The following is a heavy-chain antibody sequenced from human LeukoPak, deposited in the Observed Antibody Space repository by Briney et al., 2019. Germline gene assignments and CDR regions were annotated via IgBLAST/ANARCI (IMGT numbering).Heavy chain of an antibody. CDR3: ARGGGAGRAFDI. Sequence: NSSETLSLTCTVSGVSITSSRYYCGWIRQPPGKGLEWIGSIYYTGGTYYNPSLKSRLSISLGTSKNPFSLKLSSVTAADTAVYYCARGGGAGRAFDIWGQGTMVTVSS. D-gene: IGHD1-26*01. CDR1: GVSITSSRYY. V-gene: IGHV4-39*01. CDR2: IYYTGGT. J-gene: IGHJ3*02.